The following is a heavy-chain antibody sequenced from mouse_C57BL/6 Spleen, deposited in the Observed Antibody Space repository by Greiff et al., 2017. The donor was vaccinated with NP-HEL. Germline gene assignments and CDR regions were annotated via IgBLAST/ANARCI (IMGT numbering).Heavy chain of an antibody. V-gene: IGHV1-54*01. J-gene: IGHJ2*01. Sequence: QVQLQQSGAELVRPGTSVKVSCKASGYAFTNYLIEWVKQRPGQGLEWIGVINPGSGGTNYNEKFKGKATLTANKTSSTAYMQLSSMTSEDSAFYFCARSRNPYYGNSFDYGAKAPLSQSPQ. CDR2: INPGSGGT. CDR1: GYAFTNYL. D-gene: IGHD1-1*02. CDR3: ARSRNPYYGNSFDY.